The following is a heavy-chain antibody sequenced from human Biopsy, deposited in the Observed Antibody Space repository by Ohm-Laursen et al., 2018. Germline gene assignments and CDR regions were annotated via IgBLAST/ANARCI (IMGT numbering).Heavy chain of an antibody. J-gene: IGHJ5*02. Sequence: SETLSLTCAVYGGTHSGYYWSWIRQPPGKGLECIGEVHHDGRANYNPSLKSRVTISGDMFKKQFSLKLSGVTAADTGVYYCARFIVPSLHCSNGVCPIRWFDPWGQGTLVTVFS. D-gene: IGHD2-2*01. CDR2: VHHDGRA. CDR3: ARFIVPSLHCSNGVCPIRWFDP. CDR1: GGTHSGYY. V-gene: IGHV4-34*01.